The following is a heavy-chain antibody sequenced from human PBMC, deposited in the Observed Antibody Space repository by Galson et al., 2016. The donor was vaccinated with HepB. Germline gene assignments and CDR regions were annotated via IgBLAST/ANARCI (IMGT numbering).Heavy chain of an antibody. CDR1: GFTVSNNY. CDR3: ATSGKYSGDDRDY. Sequence: SLRLSCAASGFTVSNNYVGWVRQAPGKGLEWVSITYGGDNSYYKDSVKGRFTISRDNSKNTLYLQMNNLRAEDTAVYHCATSGKYSGDDRDYWGQGTLVIVSS. V-gene: IGHV3-53*01. J-gene: IGHJ4*02. D-gene: IGHD5-12*01. CDR2: TYGGDNS.